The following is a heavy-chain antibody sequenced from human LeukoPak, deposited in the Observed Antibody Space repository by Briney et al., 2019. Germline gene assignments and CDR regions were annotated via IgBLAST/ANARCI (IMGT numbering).Heavy chain of an antibody. CDR3: ARVLRFLEWSIDP. Sequence: SETLSLTCTVSGGSISSYYWSWIRQPPGKGLEWIGYIYYSGSTNYNPSLKSRVTISVDTSKNKFSLKLSSVTAADTAVYYCARVLRFLEWSIDPWGQGTLVTVSS. J-gene: IGHJ5*02. CDR1: GGSISSYY. D-gene: IGHD3-3*01. CDR2: IYYSGST. V-gene: IGHV4-59*01.